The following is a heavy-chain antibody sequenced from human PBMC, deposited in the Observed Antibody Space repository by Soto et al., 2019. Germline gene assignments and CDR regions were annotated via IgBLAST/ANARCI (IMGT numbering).Heavy chain of an antibody. CDR2: IYYSGSA. CDR3: ARIGLSHPYFDS. J-gene: IGHJ4*02. CDR1: GGSVSSSSYY. D-gene: IGHD2-2*03. Sequence: SETLSLTCTVSGGSVSSSSYYWSWIRQPPGKGLEWIGYIYYSGSANYNPSLKSRVTISVDTSKNQFSLQLSSVTAADTAEYICARIGLSHPYFDSWGQGALVTVSS. V-gene: IGHV4-61*01.